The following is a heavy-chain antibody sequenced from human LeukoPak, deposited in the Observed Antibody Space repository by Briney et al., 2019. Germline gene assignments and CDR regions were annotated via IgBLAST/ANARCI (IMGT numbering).Heavy chain of an antibody. D-gene: IGHD2-2*02. CDR1: GYSFTSYW. CDR2: IYRGDSDT. V-gene: IGHV5-51*01. CDR3: ARLACSSTSCHSGSSYYFDY. Sequence: GESLKISCKGSGYSFTSYWIGWVRQMPGKGLEWMGIIYRGDSDTRYSPSFQGQVTISADKSISTAYLQWSSLKASDTAIYYCARLACSSTSCHSGSSYYFDYWGQGTLVTVSS. J-gene: IGHJ4*02.